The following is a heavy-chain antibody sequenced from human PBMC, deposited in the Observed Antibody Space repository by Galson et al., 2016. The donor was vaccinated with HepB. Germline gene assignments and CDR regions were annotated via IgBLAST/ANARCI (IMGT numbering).Heavy chain of an antibody. J-gene: IGHJ6*02. Sequence: SLRLSCAASGFTLSTYDIQWVRQGTGKGLQWVSSIGKGGDTHYLGSVKGRFIISRENAKNSVYLQMNSLRAEDTAVYYCARGWVESYYYYGLDVWGQGTTVTVSS. D-gene: IGHD3-16*01. CDR1: GFTLSTYD. V-gene: IGHV3-13*01. CDR3: ARGWVESYYYYGLDV. CDR2: IGKGGDT.